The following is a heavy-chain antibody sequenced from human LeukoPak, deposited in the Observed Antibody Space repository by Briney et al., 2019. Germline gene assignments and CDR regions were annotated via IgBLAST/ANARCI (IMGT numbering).Heavy chain of an antibody. J-gene: IGHJ2*01. CDR3: ARGYLNWNPPWYFDL. V-gene: IGHV4-39*01. CDR1: GGSISSTSYY. D-gene: IGHD1-1*01. CDR2: IYYSGST. Sequence: KPSETLSLTCTVSGGSISSTSYYWGWIRQPPGKGLEWIGSIYYSGSTYYNPSLKSRVTISVDTSKNQFSLKLSSVTAADTAVYYCARGYLNWNPPWYFDLWGRGTLITVSS.